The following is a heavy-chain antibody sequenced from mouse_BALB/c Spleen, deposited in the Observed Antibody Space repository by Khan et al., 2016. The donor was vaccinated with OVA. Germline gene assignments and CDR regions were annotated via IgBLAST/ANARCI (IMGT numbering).Heavy chain of an antibody. CDR1: DYTFTSNY. D-gene: IGHD2-2*01. Sequence: QVRLQQSGAELVKPGASVRLSCKASDYTFTSNYIHWVKQRPGQGLEWIGWIDPRNINYNYSERFKGKATLTADKSSSTAYMQLSSLTSEDSAVYFCASVGYRPFACWGQGTLVSVSA. CDR3: ASVGYRPFAC. CDR2: IDPRNINY. V-gene: IGHV1S56*01. J-gene: IGHJ3*01.